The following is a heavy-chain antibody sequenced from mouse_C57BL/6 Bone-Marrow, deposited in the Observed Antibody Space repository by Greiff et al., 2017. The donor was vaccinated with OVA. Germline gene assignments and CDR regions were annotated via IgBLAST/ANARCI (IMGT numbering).Heavy chain of an antibody. J-gene: IGHJ4*01. CDR3: ANMDY. CDR1: GYSFTGYF. V-gene: IGHV1-20*01. CDR2: INPYNGDT. Sequence: EVQLQQSGPELVKPGDSVKISCKASGYSFTGYFMNWVLQSHGKSLEWIGRINPYNGDTFYNQKFTGQATLTVDTSTSTDHMELRSLTSEDSAVYYCANMDYWGQGTSVTVSS.